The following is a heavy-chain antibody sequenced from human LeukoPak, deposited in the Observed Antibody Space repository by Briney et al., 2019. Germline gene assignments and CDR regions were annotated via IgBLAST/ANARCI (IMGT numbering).Heavy chain of an antibody. CDR2: ISAGGDNT. Sequence: GGSLRLSCVASGLTFNNYGMTWVRQARGKGLEWVSTISAGGDNTYYGDSVKGRFTISRDNSKNTLSLQMNSLRVEDTAVYYCAKSRYNYGSSLDYWGQGTLVTVSS. D-gene: IGHD5-18*01. V-gene: IGHV3-23*01. J-gene: IGHJ4*02. CDR3: AKSRYNYGSSLDY. CDR1: GLTFNNYG.